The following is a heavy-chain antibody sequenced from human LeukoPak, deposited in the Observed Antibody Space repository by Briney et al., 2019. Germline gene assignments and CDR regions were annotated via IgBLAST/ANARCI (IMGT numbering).Heavy chain of an antibody. CDR3: ARDSGSYYAFDY. Sequence: PGGSLRLSCAVSGLTLSSYSMNWVRQAPGKGLEWVSYISSSSSTIYYADSVKGRFTISRDNAKNSVYLQMNSLRDEDTAVYYCARDSGSYYAFDYWGQGTLVTVSS. CDR1: GLTLSSYS. V-gene: IGHV3-48*02. D-gene: IGHD1-26*01. J-gene: IGHJ4*02. CDR2: ISSSSSTI.